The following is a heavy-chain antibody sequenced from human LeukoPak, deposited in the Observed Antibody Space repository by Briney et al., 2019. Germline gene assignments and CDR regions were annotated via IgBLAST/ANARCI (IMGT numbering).Heavy chain of an antibody. CDR3: ARDQGEYSGYDALLGSFDI. J-gene: IGHJ3*02. CDR2: ISSSSSYI. Sequence: GGSLRLSCAASGFTLSSYSMNWVRQAPGKGLEWVSSISSSSSYIYYADSVKGRFTISRDNAKNSLYLQMNSLRAEDTAVYYCARDQGEYSGYDALLGSFDIWGQGTMVTVSS. V-gene: IGHV3-21*01. D-gene: IGHD5-12*01. CDR1: GFTLSSYS.